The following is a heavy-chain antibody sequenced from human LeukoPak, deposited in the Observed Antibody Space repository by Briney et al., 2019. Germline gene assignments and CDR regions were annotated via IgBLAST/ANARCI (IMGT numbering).Heavy chain of an antibody. J-gene: IGHJ4*02. CDR3: ARGGDILTGYPNFDY. CDR2: INHSGST. V-gene: IGHV4-34*01. CDR1: GGSFSGYY. Sequence: SETLSLTCAVYGGSFSGYYWSWIRQPPGKGLEWIGEINHSGSTNYNPSLKSRVTITLDTSKNQFSLRLTSVTAADTAVYYCARGGDILTGYPNFDYWGQGTLVAVSS. D-gene: IGHD3-9*01.